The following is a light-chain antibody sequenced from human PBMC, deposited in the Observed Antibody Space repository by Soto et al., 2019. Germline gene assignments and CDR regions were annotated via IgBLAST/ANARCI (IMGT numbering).Light chain of an antibody. J-gene: IGKJ4*01. Sequence: DVVMTQSPLSLPVTLGPPASISCRSSQSLVYRDGNTYLNWFQQRPGQSPRRLIYQVSNRDSGVPDRFSGSGSGTEFTLKISMVEAEYGGVYYCMLGTLLPLTFGVGTKVEIK. V-gene: IGKV2-30*01. CDR1: QSLVYRDGNTY. CDR2: QVS. CDR3: MLGTLLPLT.